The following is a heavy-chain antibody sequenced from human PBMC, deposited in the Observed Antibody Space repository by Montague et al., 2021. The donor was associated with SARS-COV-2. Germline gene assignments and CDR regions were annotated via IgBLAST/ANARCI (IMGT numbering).Heavy chain of an antibody. J-gene: IGHJ6*02. V-gene: IGHV4-59*08. CDR3: ARHRKDYDILTGYSTSFYYDMDV. Sequence: SETLSLTCTVSGGSNSRYYRSWIRQPPGKGLEWIGYVSDSGSDYNPSLKSRVSISADTSKKLLSLSLSSVTAADTAIYYCARHRKDYDILTGYSTSFYYDMDVWGQGTTVTVSS. D-gene: IGHD3-9*01. CDR2: VSDSGS. CDR1: GGSNSRYY.